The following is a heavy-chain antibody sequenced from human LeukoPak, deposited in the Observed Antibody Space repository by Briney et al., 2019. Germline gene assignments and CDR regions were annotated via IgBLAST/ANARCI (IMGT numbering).Heavy chain of an antibody. V-gene: IGHV6-1*01. D-gene: IGHD7-27*01. CDR2: TYYRSKWST. CDR1: GDSVSSNSAT. J-gene: IGHJ2*01. Sequence: SQTLSLTCAISGDSVSSNSATWNWIRQSPSSGLEWLGRTYYRSKWSTNYAVSVRSRITINPDTSKNQFSLQLNSVTPEDTAVYFCARDLGKDWYFDLWGRGTLVTVSS. CDR3: ARDLGKDWYFDL.